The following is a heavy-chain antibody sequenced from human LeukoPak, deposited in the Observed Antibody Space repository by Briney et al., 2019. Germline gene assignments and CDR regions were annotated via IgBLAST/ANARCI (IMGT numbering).Heavy chain of an antibody. CDR3: VQRTGDSSGYYDY. CDR2: ISGNGGST. Sequence: GGSLRLSCSASGFTFSSYLMHRVRQAPGKGLEYVSAISGNGGSTFYADSVKGRFTISRDNSKNTLYLQMSSLRAEDTAVYYCVQRTGDSSGYYDYWGQGTLVTVSS. CDR1: GFTFSSYL. J-gene: IGHJ4*02. V-gene: IGHV3-64D*06. D-gene: IGHD3-22*01.